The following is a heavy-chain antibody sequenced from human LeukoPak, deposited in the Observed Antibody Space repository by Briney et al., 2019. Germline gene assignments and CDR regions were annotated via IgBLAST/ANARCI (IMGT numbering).Heavy chain of an antibody. CDR1: GFTFSSYS. CDR3: ARVVFDSSSWYFLDY. CDR2: ISSSSSYI. Sequence: PGGSLRLSCAASGFTFSSYSMNWVRQAPGKGLEWVSSISSSSSYIYYADSVKGRFTISRDNAENSLYLQMNSLRAEDTAVYYCARVVFDSSSWYFLDYWGQGTLVTVSS. V-gene: IGHV3-21*01. D-gene: IGHD3-22*01. J-gene: IGHJ4*02.